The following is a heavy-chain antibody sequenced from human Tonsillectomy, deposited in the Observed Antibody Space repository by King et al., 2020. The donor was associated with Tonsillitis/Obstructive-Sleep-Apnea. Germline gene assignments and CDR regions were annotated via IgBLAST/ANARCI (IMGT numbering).Heavy chain of an antibody. D-gene: IGHD3-16*02. J-gene: IGHJ4*02. CDR2: IYHSEST. Sequence: VQLQESGPGLVKPSGTLSLTCAVSGGSISSSNWWRWVRQPPGKGLEWFGEIYHSESTNYNPSLKSRVTISVDKSKNQFSLKLSSVTAADTAVYYCARVVPNTFGGVIVLPSYYFDYWGQGTLVTVSS. CDR3: ARVVPNTFGGVIVLPSYYFDY. CDR1: GGSISSSNW. V-gene: IGHV4-4*02.